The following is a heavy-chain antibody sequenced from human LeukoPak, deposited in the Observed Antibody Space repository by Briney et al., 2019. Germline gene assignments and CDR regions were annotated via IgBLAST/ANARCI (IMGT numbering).Heavy chain of an antibody. V-gene: IGHV4-4*07. D-gene: IGHD3-10*01. J-gene: IGHJ5*02. Sequence: SETLSLTCTVSGGSISSYYWSWIRQPAGTALGWIGRIYTSGTITYNPSLKSRVTMSVDTSKNQFSLKLSSVTAAGTSVYYCARDSGTTGEVKFDPWGQGTLVTVSS. CDR2: IYTSGTI. CDR1: GGSISSYY. CDR3: ARDSGTTGEVKFDP.